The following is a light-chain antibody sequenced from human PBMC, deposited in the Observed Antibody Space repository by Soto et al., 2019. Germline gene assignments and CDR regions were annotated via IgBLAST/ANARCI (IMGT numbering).Light chain of an antibody. V-gene: IGKV3-20*01. CDR2: GVS. Sequence: IVLTQSAGTLSLSPGERATLSCRASQSVSSNYFAWYQQKPGQAPRLLIYGVSSRATGIPDRFSGSGSGTDFTLTISRLEPEDFAVYYCEQYGSSPRTFAQRTKVDIK. CDR3: EQYGSSPRT. J-gene: IGKJ1*01. CDR1: QSVSSNY.